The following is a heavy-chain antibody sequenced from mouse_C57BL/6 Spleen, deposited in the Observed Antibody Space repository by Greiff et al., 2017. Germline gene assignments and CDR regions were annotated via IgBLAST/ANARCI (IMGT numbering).Heavy chain of an antibody. V-gene: IGHV1-81*01. CDR1: GYTFTSYG. D-gene: IGHD1-1*01. J-gene: IGHJ2*01. CDR3: ATLTTVVATRGYFDY. Sequence: VQLQQSGAELARPGASVKLSCKASGYTFTSYGISWVKQRTGQGLEWIGEIYPRSGNTYYNEKFKGKATLTADKSSSTAYMELRSLTSEDSAVYFCATLTTVVATRGYFDYWGQGTTLTVSS. CDR2: IYPRSGNT.